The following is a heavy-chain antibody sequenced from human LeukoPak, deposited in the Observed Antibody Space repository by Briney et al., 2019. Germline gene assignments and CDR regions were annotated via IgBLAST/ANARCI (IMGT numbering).Heavy chain of an antibody. D-gene: IGHD3-3*01. CDR1: GGTFSSYA. J-gene: IGHJ5*02. Sequence: SVKVSCKASGGTFSSYAISWVRQAPGQGLEWMGGIIPIFGTENYAQKFQGRVTITADESTSTAHMELSSLRSEDTAVYYCARKGYDFWSGYYTGIGFWFDPWGQGTLVTVSS. V-gene: IGHV1-69*13. CDR3: ARKGYDFWSGYYTGIGFWFDP. CDR2: IIPIFGTE.